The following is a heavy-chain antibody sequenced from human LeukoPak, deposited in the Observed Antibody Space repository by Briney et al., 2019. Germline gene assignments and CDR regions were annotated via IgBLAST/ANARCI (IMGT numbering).Heavy chain of an antibody. V-gene: IGHV4-39*01. J-gene: IGHJ4*02. CDR1: GGSISSSSYY. Sequence: SETLSLTCTVSGGSISSSSYYWGWIRQPPGKGLEWIGSIYYSGSTYYIPSLKSRVTISVDTSKNQFSLKLSSVTAADTAVYYCARRSMIVVAAFDYWGQGTLVTVSS. CDR3: ARRSMIVVAAFDY. CDR2: IYYSGST. D-gene: IGHD3-22*01.